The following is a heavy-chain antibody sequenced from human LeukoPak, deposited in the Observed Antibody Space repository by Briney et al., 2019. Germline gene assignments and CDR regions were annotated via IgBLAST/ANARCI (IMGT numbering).Heavy chain of an antibody. CDR3: ARQGDCTNGVCTGYYYYGMDV. Sequence: GESLKISCKGSGYSFTSYWISWVRQMPGKGLEWMGRMDPSDSYTNYSPYFQGHGTISADKCVSTAYLQWRRLKPSDTAMYYCARQGDCTNGVCTGYYYYGMDVWGQGTTVTVSS. V-gene: IGHV5-10-1*01. D-gene: IGHD2-8*01. J-gene: IGHJ6*02. CDR1: GYSFTSYW. CDR2: MDPSDSYT.